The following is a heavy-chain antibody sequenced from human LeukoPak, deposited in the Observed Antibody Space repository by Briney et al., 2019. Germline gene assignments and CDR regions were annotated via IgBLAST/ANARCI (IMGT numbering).Heavy chain of an antibody. V-gene: IGHV3-53*01. CDR1: GFTVSSNY. J-gene: IGHJ1*01. D-gene: IGHD3-22*01. CDR3: ATSGSSEYFQH. CDR2: IYSGGST. Sequence: GGSLRLSCAASGFTVSSNYMSWVRQAPGKGLEWVSVIYSGGSTYYADSLKGRFTISRDNSKNSLYLQMNTLRAEDTAVYFCATSGSSEYFQHWGQGTLVTVSS.